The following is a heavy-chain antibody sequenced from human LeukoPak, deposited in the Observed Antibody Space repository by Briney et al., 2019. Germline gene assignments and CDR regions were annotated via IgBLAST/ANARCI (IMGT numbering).Heavy chain of an antibody. CDR2: ISWNSGSI. CDR1: GFTLDDYA. J-gene: IGHJ4*02. CDR3: AKTFNRYCSGGSCYGNFDY. D-gene: IGHD2-15*01. Sequence: GRSLRLSCAASGFTLDDYAMHWVRQAPGKGLEWVSGISWNSGSIGYADSVKGRFTISRDNAKNSLYLQMNSLRAEDTALYFCAKTFNRYCSGGSCYGNFDYWGQGTLVTVSS. V-gene: IGHV3-9*01.